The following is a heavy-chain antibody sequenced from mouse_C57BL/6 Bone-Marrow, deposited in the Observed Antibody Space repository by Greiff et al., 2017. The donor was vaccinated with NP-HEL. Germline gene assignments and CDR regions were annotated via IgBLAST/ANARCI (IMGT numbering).Heavy chain of an antibody. CDR1: GYTFTSYW. D-gene: IGHD3-2*02. CDR2: IDPSDSYT. Sequence: QVQLQQPGAELVKPGASVKLSCKASGYTFTSYWMQWVKQRPGQGLEWIGEIDPSDSYTNYNQKFKGKATLTLDTSSSTAYMQLSSLTSEDSAVYYCARYSGYWGQGTTLTVSS. J-gene: IGHJ2*01. CDR3: ARYSGY. V-gene: IGHV1-50*01.